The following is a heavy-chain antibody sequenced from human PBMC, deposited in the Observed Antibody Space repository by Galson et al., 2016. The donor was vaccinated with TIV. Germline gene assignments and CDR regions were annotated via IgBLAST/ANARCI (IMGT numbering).Heavy chain of an antibody. Sequence: ASGYTFTGNYMHWVRQAPGQGLEWMGWINPKSGDTSYAQKFQDWVNMTRDMSISTVYMELSRLRSDDTAVYYCARIVYGSSALDVWGQGTTVTVSS. CDR3: ARIVYGSSALDV. CDR2: INPKSGDT. V-gene: IGHV1-2*04. J-gene: IGHJ6*02. D-gene: IGHD4-17*01. CDR1: GYTFTGNY.